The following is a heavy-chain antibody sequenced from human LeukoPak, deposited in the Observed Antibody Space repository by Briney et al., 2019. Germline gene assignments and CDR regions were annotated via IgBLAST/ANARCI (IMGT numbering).Heavy chain of an antibody. CDR2: VHYSGNA. CDR1: GGSVRNYY. Sequence: SETLSLNCSVSGGSVRNYYWSWIRQPRGKGLEWIGYVHYSGNANYNLSLKSRLTISVDTSKNQFSLMLSSVSAADTALYYCARGLSNSWYLFDYWGQGTLVTVSS. D-gene: IGHD6-13*01. CDR3: ARGLSNSWYLFDY. J-gene: IGHJ4*02. V-gene: IGHV4-59*02.